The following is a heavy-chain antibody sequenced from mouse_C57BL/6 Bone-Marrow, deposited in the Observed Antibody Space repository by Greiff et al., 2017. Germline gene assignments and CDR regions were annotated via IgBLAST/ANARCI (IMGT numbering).Heavy chain of an antibody. J-gene: IGHJ1*03. CDR3: ARPYYSNYWYFDV. V-gene: IGHV1-55*01. CDR1: GYTFTSYW. CDR2: IYPGSGST. D-gene: IGHD2-5*01. Sequence: QVQLQQPGAELVKPGASVKMSCKASGYTFTSYWITWVKQRPGQGLEWIGDIYPGSGSTNYNEKFKSKATLTVDTSASTAYMQLSSLTSEVSAVYYRARPYYSNYWYFDVWGTGTTVTVSS.